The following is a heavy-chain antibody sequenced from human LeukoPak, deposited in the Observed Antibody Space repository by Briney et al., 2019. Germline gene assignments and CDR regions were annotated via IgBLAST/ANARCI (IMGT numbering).Heavy chain of an antibody. CDR1: GLIVSSNY. D-gene: IGHD6-13*01. V-gene: IGHV3-53*01. J-gene: IGHJ5*02. CDR3: ASSRTAASSNWFDP. Sequence: GGSLRLSCAASGLIVSSNYMTWVRQAPGKGLEWVSIIHTNGNTYYADSVKGRFTISRDNSKDTLYLQMNSLRTEDTAVYYCASSRTAASSNWFDPWGQGTLVTVSS. CDR2: IHTNGNT.